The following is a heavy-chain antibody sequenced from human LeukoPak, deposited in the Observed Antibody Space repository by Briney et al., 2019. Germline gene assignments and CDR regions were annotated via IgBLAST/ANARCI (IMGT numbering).Heavy chain of an antibody. J-gene: IGHJ4*02. CDR3: ARGVRKAPYYDFWSGYYESRSSYFDY. D-gene: IGHD3-3*01. CDR2: IYHSGST. V-gene: IGHV4-4*02. Sequence: SGTLSLTCAVSGGSISSSNWWSWVRQPPGKGLEWIGEIYHSGSTNYNPSLKSRVTISVDTSKNQFSLKLSSVTAADTAVYYCARGVRKAPYYDFWSGYYESRSSYFDYWGQGTLVTVSS. CDR1: GGSISSSNW.